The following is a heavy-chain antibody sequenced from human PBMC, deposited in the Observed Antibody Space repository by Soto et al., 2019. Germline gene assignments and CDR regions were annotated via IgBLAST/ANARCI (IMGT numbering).Heavy chain of an antibody. CDR1: GFTFSSYA. Sequence: GGSLRLSCAASGFTFSSYAMSWVRQAPGKGLEWVSAISGSGGSTYYADSVKGRFTISRDNSKNTLYLQMNSLRAEDTAVYYCAKDSNIVVARRTIRNSPEDYWGQGTLVTVSS. CDR3: AKDSNIVVARRTIRNSPEDY. V-gene: IGHV3-23*01. J-gene: IGHJ4*02. CDR2: ISGSGGST. D-gene: IGHD2-15*01.